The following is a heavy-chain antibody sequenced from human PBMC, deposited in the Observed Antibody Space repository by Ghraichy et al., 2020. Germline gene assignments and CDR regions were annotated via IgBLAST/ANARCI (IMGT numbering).Heavy chain of an antibody. CDR1: GLTFSNYA. V-gene: IGHV3-23*01. J-gene: IGHJ6*02. CDR2: ISGSGGRT. CDR3: AKNEKGFHHFYYYGMDV. Sequence: GESLNISCTASGLTFSNYAMSWVRQAPGKGLEWVSVISGSGGRTYYADSVKGRFTISRDNSQNTLYLLMNSLRAEDTAVYYCAKNEKGFHHFYYYGMDVWGQGTTVTVSS.